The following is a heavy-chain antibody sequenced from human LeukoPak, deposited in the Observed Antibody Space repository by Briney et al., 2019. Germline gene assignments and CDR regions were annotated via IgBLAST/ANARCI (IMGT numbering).Heavy chain of an antibody. CDR3: ARVRFDAFDI. CDR2: ISSSSSYI. Sequence: PGGSLRLSCAASGFTFSSYIMNWVRQAPGKGLEWVSSISSSSSYIYYADSVKGRFTISRDNAKNSLYLQMNSLRAEDTAVYYCARVRFDAFDIWGQGTMVTVSS. V-gene: IGHV3-21*01. CDR1: GFTFSSYI. J-gene: IGHJ3*02.